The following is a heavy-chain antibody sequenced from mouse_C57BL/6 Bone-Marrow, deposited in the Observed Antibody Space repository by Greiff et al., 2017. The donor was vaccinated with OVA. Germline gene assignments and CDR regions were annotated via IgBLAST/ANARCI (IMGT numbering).Heavy chain of an antibody. CDR3: ARTYAGAMDY. J-gene: IGHJ4*01. D-gene: IGHD5-1*01. Sequence: EVKLMESGGGLVQPGGSLKLSCAASGFTFSDYGMAWVRQAPRKGPEWVAFISNLAYSIYYADTVTGRFTISRENAKNTLYLEMSSLRSEDTAMYYCARTYAGAMDYWGQGTSVTVSS. CDR1: GFTFSDYG. CDR2: ISNLAYSI. V-gene: IGHV5-15*01.